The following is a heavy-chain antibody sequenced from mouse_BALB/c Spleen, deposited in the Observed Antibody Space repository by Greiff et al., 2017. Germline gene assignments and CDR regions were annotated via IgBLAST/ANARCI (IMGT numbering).Heavy chain of an antibody. CDR3: ARYRVWTYFDY. CDR1: GYTFTSYW. CDR2: IYPGDGDT. Sequence: QVQLQQSGAELARPGASVKLSCKASGYTFTSYWMQWVKQRPGQGLEWIGAIYPGDGDTRYTQKFKGKATLTADKSSSTAYMQLSSLASEDSAVYYCARYRVWTYFDYWGQGTTLTVSS. J-gene: IGHJ2*01. D-gene: IGHD2-10*02. V-gene: IGHV1-87*01.